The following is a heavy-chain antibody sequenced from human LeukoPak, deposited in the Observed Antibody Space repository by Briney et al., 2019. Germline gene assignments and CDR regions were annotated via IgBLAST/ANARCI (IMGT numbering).Heavy chain of an antibody. CDR2: IYYSGST. CDR3: ARQRGWGFGSYFDY. J-gene: IGHJ4*02. Sequence: SETLSPPRTVSGGSLSSSDYYLGWIRQPPRKGLEWIGYIYYSGSTYYNPSLKSRVTISVDTSKNQSSVKMYSVTAADTAVFYCARQRGWGFGSYFDYWGRGTLVTVSS. V-gene: IGHV4-39*01. CDR1: GGSLSSSDYY. D-gene: IGHD7-27*01.